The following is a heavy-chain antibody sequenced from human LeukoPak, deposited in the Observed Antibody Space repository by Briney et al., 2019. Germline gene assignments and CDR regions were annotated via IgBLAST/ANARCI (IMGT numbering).Heavy chain of an antibody. J-gene: IGHJ6*03. CDR3: ARGNYGGYYYYYYMDV. D-gene: IGHD4-23*01. CDR1: GYSFTTYW. V-gene: IGHV5-51*01. Sequence: GESLKISCKGSGYSFTTYWIGWVRQMPGKGLEWMGIIYPADSDTTYSPSFQGQVTISADKSISTAYLQWSSLKASDTAMYYCARGNYGGYYYYYYMDVWGKGTTVTISS. CDR2: IYPADSDT.